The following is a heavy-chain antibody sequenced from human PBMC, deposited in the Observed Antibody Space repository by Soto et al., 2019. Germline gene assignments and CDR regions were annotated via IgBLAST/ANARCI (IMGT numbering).Heavy chain of an antibody. Sequence: SSVKVSCKASGGTFSSYAISWVRQAPGQGLEWMGGIIPIFGTANYAQKFQGRVTITADESTSTAYMELSSLRSEETAVYYCARDLGAVAGIADLDYPGQGTLVTVSS. D-gene: IGHD6-19*01. CDR1: GGTFSSYA. CDR3: ARDLGAVAGIADLDY. V-gene: IGHV1-69*13. CDR2: IIPIFGTA. J-gene: IGHJ4*02.